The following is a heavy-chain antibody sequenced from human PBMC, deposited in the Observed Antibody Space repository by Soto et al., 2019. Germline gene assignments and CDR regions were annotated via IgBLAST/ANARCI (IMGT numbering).Heavy chain of an antibody. Sequence: QVQLVQSGAEVKKPGASVKVSCKASGYTFTSYGISWVRQAPGQGLEWMGWISAYNGNTNYAQKLQGRVTMTTDTATSTAYMELRSLRSDDTAVYYCARAYSNYVRPANFDYWGQGTLVTVSS. CDR1: GYTFTSYG. V-gene: IGHV1-18*01. CDR3: ARAYSNYVRPANFDY. CDR2: ISAYNGNT. D-gene: IGHD4-4*01. J-gene: IGHJ4*02.